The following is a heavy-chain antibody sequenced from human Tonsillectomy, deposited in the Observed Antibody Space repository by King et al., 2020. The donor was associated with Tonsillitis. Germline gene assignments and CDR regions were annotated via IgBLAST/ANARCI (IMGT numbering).Heavy chain of an antibody. CDR2: IYPDDSDT. V-gene: IGHV5-51*01. J-gene: IGHJ4*02. D-gene: IGHD1-26*01. CDR1: GYRFTSYW. Sequence: EGQLVQSGAEVKKPGESLRISCKGSGYRFTSYWIGWVRQMPGNGLEWMGIIYPDDSDTRYSPSFQGQVTISVDKSISTAYLHWSSLKASDTAMYYCARPVGLSARGDYWGQGTLVTVSS. CDR3: ARPVGLSARGDY.